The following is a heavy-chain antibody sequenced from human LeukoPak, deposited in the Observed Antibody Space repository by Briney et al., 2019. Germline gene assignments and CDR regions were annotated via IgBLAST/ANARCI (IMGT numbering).Heavy chain of an antibody. CDR2: IQQDGSER. V-gene: IGHV3-7*01. Sequence: GGSLRLSCAASGFTFSSFWMSWVRQSPGQGLEWVANIQQDGSERYYVDSVKGRFTISRDNAKNSLYLQMNSLTAEDTAVYYCARGSGIAGYYFDYWGQGSLVTVSS. CDR3: ARGSGIAGYYFDY. CDR1: GFTFSSFW. J-gene: IGHJ4*02. D-gene: IGHD6-13*01.